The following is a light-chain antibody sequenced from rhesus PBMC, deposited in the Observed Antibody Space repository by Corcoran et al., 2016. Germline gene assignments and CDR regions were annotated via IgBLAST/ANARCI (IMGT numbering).Light chain of an antibody. CDR1: QGISSW. J-gene: IGKJ3*01. Sequence: DIQMTQSPSSLSASVGDKVTITCRASQGISSWLAWYQQKPGKAPKLLINAASSLQSGVPSRFSGIGSGTDYTLTISSLQPEDFATYYCQQGYNTPFTFGPGTKLDIK. V-gene: IGKV1-18*01. CDR2: AAS. CDR3: QQGYNTPFT.